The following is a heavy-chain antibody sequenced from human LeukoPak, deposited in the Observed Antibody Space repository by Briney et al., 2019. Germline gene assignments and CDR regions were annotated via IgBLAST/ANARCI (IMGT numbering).Heavy chain of an antibody. V-gene: IGHV4-31*03. D-gene: IGHD3-3*01. CDR1: GGSISSGGYY. Sequence: PSETLSLTCTVSGGSISSGGYYWSWIRQHPGKGLEWIGYIYYSGSTYYNPSLKSRVTISVDTSKNQFSLKLSSVTAADTAVYYCARVGYYDFWSGYPTNWFDPWGQGTLVTVSS. CDR2: IYYSGST. CDR3: ARVGYYDFWSGYPTNWFDP. J-gene: IGHJ5*02.